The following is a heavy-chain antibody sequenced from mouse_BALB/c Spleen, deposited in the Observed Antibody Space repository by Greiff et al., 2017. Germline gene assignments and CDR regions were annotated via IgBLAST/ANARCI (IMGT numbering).Heavy chain of an antibody. D-gene: IGHD2-12*01. Sequence: EVMLVESGGGLVQPGGSRKLSCAASGFTFSSFGMHWVRQAPEKGLEWVAYISSGSSTTYYADTVKGRFTISRDNPKNTLFLQMTSLRSEDTAMYYCARDDEGAMDYWGQGTSVTVSS. CDR3: ARDDEGAMDY. V-gene: IGHV5-17*02. CDR1: GFTFSSFG. J-gene: IGHJ4*01. CDR2: ISSGSSTT.